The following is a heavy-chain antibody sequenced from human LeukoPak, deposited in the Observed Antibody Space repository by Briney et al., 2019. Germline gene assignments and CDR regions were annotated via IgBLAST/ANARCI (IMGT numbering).Heavy chain of an antibody. J-gene: IGHJ4*02. CDR2: INPTGTGT. CDR1: GYTFTNYY. D-gene: IGHD4-11*01. Sequence: ASVKVSCKASGYTFTNYYMHWVRQAPGQGLEWVGLINPTGTGTNYAQKFRGRVTLTRDTSTTTVYMELSSLRSEDTAVYYCARRDYRNGFDFWGQGTLVTVSS. V-gene: IGHV1-46*01. CDR3: ARRDYRNGFDF.